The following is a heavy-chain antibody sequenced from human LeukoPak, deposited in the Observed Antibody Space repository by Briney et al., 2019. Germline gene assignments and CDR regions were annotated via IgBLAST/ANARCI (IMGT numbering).Heavy chain of an antibody. Sequence: SETLSLTCAVYGGSFSGYYWSWIRQPPGKGLEWIGEINHSGSTNYNPSLKSRVTISVDTSKNQFSLKLSSVTAADTAVYYCARGDYYYDSSGYRGFDYWGQGTLVTVSS. CDR3: ARGDYYYDSSGYRGFDY. CDR1: GGSFSGYY. D-gene: IGHD3-22*01. CDR2: INHSGST. J-gene: IGHJ4*02. V-gene: IGHV4-34*01.